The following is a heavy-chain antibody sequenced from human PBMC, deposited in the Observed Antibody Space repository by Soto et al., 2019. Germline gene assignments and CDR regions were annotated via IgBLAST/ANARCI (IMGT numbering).Heavy chain of an antibody. CDR1: GGSISSGGYY. J-gene: IGHJ5*02. D-gene: IGHD2-8*01. CDR3: ARVRENGVCCHPPSEFDP. CDR2: IYYSGST. Sequence: KPSETLSLTCTVSGGSISSGGYYWSWIRQHPGKGLEWIGYIYYSGSTYYNPSLKSRVTISVDTSKNQFSLKLSSVTAADTAVYYCARVRENGVCCHPPSEFDPWGQGTLVTVSS. V-gene: IGHV4-31*03.